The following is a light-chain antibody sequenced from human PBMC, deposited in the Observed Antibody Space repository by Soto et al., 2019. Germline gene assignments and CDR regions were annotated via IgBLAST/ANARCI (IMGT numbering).Light chain of an antibody. V-gene: IGLV1-40*01. J-gene: IGLJ2*01. CDR1: SSNIGAGFY. CDR3: QSYDNSLLAYV. CDR2: AND. Sequence: QSVLTQPPSVSGAPGQRLTISCAGTSSNIGAGFYVHWYQQLPGTAPKLLIYANDDRPSGVPDRFSGSTSGTSASLAITGLQAEDAADYYCQSYDNSLLAYVFGGGTQLTVL.